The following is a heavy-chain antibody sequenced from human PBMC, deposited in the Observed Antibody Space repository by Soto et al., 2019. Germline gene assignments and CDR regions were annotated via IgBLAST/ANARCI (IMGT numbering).Heavy chain of an antibody. V-gene: IGHV1-18*01. D-gene: IGHD5-18*01. J-gene: IGHJ4*02. CDR1: GYSFSDYG. Sequence: QVQLVRSGPEVKKPGASVKVSCKASGYSFSDYGVTWVRQSPGQGLQWMGWISAYNDDRNYAQNFQDRITMTTDTSTSTAYVELRSVRSDDTAVYFCGRARSAAMVTSDYWGQGTLVTVSS. CDR3: GRARSAAMVTSDY. CDR2: ISAYNDDR.